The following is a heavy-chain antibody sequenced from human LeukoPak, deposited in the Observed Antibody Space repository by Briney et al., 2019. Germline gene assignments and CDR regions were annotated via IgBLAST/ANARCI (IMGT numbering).Heavy chain of an antibody. D-gene: IGHD4-17*01. CDR3: ARDGGSTVTDLDAFDI. Sequence: PSETLSLTCAVSGGSISSRNWWSWVRQPPGKGLEWIGEINHSGSTNYNPSLKSRVTISVDTSKNQFSLKLSSVTAADTAVYYCARDGGSTVTDLDAFDIWGQGTMVTVSS. J-gene: IGHJ3*02. CDR1: GGSISSRNW. CDR2: INHSGST. V-gene: IGHV4-4*02.